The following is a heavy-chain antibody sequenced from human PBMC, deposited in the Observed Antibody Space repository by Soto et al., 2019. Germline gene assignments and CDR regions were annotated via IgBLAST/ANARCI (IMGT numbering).Heavy chain of an antibody. CDR1: GGSVSSGSYY. D-gene: IGHD5-18*01. V-gene: IGHV4-61*01. J-gene: IGHJ4*02. Sequence: SETLSLTCTVSGGSVSSGSYYWSWIRQPPGKGLEWIGYVYYSGSTNYNPSLKSRVTISVDTSKNQFSLKLSSVTAADTAVYYCAREGYGYSYGYWYYFDYWGQGTLVTVSS. CDR3: AREGYGYSYGYWYYFDY. CDR2: VYYSGST.